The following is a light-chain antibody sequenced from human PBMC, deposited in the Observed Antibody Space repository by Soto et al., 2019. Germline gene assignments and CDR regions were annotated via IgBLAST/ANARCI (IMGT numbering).Light chain of an antibody. V-gene: IGLV6-57*02. CDR2: EDD. CDR1: SGSIASNY. CDR3: QSYDSSNHVV. Sequence: NFMLTQPHSVSESPGKTITISCTGSSGSIASNYVQWYQQRPGSAPTTVIYEDDQRPSGVPDRFSASIDSSSNSASLIIYGLKTEDEADYYWQSYDSSNHVVFGGGTKLTVL. J-gene: IGLJ2*01.